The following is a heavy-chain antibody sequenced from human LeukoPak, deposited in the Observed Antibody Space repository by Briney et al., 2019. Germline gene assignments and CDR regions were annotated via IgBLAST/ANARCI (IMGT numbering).Heavy chain of an antibody. J-gene: IGHJ4*02. D-gene: IGHD5-18*01. CDR3: ARAAMDKIDY. Sequence: GGSLRLSCAASGFTFSSYSMNWVRQAPGKGLEWASSISSSSSYIYYADSVKGRFTISRDNAKNSLYLQMNSLGAEDTAVYYCARAAMDKIDYWGQGTLVTVSS. CDR2: ISSSSSYI. V-gene: IGHV3-21*01. CDR1: GFTFSSYS.